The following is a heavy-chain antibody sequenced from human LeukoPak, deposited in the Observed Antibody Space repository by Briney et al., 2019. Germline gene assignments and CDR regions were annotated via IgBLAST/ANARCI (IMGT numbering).Heavy chain of an antibody. CDR1: GGSISSYY. Sequence: SETLSLTCTVSGGSISSYYWSWIRQPPGKGLEWIGYISYSGSTNYNPSLKSRVTISVDTSKNQFSLKLSSVTAADTAVYYCARGGRYQLLYYFDYWGQGTLVTVSS. CDR2: ISYSGST. J-gene: IGHJ4*02. V-gene: IGHV4-59*12. D-gene: IGHD2-2*01. CDR3: ARGGRYQLLYYFDY.